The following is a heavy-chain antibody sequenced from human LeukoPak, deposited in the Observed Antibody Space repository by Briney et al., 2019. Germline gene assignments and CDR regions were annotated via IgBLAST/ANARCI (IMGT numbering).Heavy chain of an antibody. V-gene: IGHV4-39*01. J-gene: IGHJ3*02. D-gene: IGHD5-12*01. Sequence: SETLSLTCTVSGGSIGSSSYYWGWIRQPPGKGLEWIGSIYYSGSTYYNPSLKSRVTISVDTSKNQFSLKLSSVTAADTAVYYRARRWGEWLDAFDIWGQGTMVTVSS. CDR3: ARRWGEWLDAFDI. CDR1: GGSIGSSSYY. CDR2: IYYSGST.